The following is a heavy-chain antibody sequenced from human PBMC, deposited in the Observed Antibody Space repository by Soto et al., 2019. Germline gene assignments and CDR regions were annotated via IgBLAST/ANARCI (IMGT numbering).Heavy chain of an antibody. CDR1: GYTFTGYY. Sequence: ASVKVSCKASGYTFTGYYMHWVRQAPGQGLEWMGWINPNSGGTNYAQKFQGRVTMTRDTSISTAYMELSRLRSDDTAVYYCARDIGLRSSGWTYYYYYGMDVWGQGTTVTVSS. CDR2: INPNSGGT. D-gene: IGHD6-19*01. V-gene: IGHV1-2*02. J-gene: IGHJ6*02. CDR3: ARDIGLRSSGWTYYYYYGMDV.